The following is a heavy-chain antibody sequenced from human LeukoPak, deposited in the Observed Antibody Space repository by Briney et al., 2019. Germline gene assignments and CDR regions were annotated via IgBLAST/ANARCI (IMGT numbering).Heavy chain of an antibody. Sequence: SETLSLTCTVSGGSISSYYWSWIRQPPGKGLEWIGRIYPSGSTNYNPSLKSRVTISLDTSKNQFSLKLSSVTAADTAVYYCARDVLAAPGTFDYWGQGALVTVSP. CDR3: ARDVLAAPGTFDY. J-gene: IGHJ4*02. CDR1: GGSISSYY. D-gene: IGHD6-13*01. V-gene: IGHV4-4*08. CDR2: IYPSGST.